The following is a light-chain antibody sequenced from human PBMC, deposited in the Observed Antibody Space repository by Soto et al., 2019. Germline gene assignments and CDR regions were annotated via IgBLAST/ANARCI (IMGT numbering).Light chain of an antibody. V-gene: IGLV2-14*01. CDR1: NSDIGAYDY. Sequence: QSVLIQPASVSGSPGQSITISCTGSNSDIGAYDYVSWYQQHPGKPPTLLIYEVTFRPSGVPNRFSGSKSGNTATLTISGLLTEDEADYYCGSYASATLIFGGGTQLTVL. CDR3: GSYASATLI. J-gene: IGLJ2*01. CDR2: EVT.